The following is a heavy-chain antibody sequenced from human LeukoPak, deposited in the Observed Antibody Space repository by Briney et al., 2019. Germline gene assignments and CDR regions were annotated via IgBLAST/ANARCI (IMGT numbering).Heavy chain of an antibody. D-gene: IGHD3-22*01. J-gene: IGHJ4*02. Sequence: GGPVRLSCAASGFTFSDYYMSWIRQAPGQGLEGVSYISSSGSTIYYADPVKGRFTISRDNGKNSLYLQMNSLRAEDTAVYYCARDRHYDSSGYYGYWGQGTLVTVSS. V-gene: IGHV3-11*04. CDR2: ISSSGSTI. CDR3: ARDRHYDSSGYYGY. CDR1: GFTFSDYY.